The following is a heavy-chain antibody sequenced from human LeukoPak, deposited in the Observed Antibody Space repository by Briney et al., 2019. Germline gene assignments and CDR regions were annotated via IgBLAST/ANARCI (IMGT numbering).Heavy chain of an antibody. CDR1: GFTFSSYG. D-gene: IGHD5-18*01. CDR3: AKGRTQLWLDDAFDI. J-gene: IGHJ3*02. Sequence: GRSLRLSCAASGFTFSSYGMHWVRQAPGKGLEWAAIISYDGSKKYYTDSVKGRFTISRDNSKSTLYLQMNSLSTEDTAVYYCAKGRTQLWLDDAFDIWGQGTMVTVSS. CDR2: ISYDGSKK. V-gene: IGHV3-30*18.